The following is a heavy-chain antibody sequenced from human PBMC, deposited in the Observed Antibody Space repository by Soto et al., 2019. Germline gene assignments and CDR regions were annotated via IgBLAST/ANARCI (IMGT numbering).Heavy chain of an antibody. V-gene: IGHV4-34*01. CDR2: INHSGST. Sequence: QVQLQQWGAGLLKPSETLSLTCAVYGGSFSGYYWSWIRQPPGKGLEWIGEINHSGSTNYNPSLKSRVTISVDTSKNQFSLKLSSVTAADTAVYYCARVPQWLAVFDYWGQGTLVTVSS. CDR1: GGSFSGYY. CDR3: ARVPQWLAVFDY. D-gene: IGHD6-19*01. J-gene: IGHJ4*02.